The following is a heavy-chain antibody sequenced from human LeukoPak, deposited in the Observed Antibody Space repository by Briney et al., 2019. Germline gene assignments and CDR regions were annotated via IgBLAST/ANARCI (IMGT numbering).Heavy chain of an antibody. J-gene: IGHJ4*02. CDR2: IKDDGGEK. V-gene: IGHV3-7*01. CDR3: ARTPMIVVVSFDY. Sequence: SCAXXXXXXXXDWXSWVRQAPGKGLEWVANIKDDGGEKYYVDSVKGRFTISRDNAKNSLYLQMNSLRAEDTAVYYCARTPMIVVVSFDYWGQGTLVTVSS. CDR1: XXXXXXDW. D-gene: IGHD3-22*01.